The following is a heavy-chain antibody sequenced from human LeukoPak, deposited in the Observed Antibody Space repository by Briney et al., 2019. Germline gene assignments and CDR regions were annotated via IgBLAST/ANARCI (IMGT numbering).Heavy chain of an antibody. Sequence: MPSETLSLTCTVSGGSISSSSYYWGWIRQPPGKGLEWIGSLYYGGDTYYNPSLKSRVSISVDTSKNHFSLKLSSVTAADTALYYCAISTTGTTYYGMDVWGQGTTVTVSS. CDR2: LYYGGDT. CDR3: AISTTGTTYYGMDV. V-gene: IGHV4-39*02. J-gene: IGHJ6*02. CDR1: GGSISSSSYY. D-gene: IGHD1-1*01.